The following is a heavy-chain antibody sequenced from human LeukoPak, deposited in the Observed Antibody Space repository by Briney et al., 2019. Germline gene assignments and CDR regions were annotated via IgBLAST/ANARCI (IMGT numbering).Heavy chain of an antibody. CDR3: ARSSIAAPFDY. V-gene: IGHV3-48*01. D-gene: IGHD6-6*01. CDR2: TSSSGSAK. CDR1: GFTFSNYG. J-gene: IGHJ4*02. Sequence: GGSLRLSCAASGFTFSNYGLNWVRQAPGKGLEWVSHTSSSGSAKYYADSVKGRFTISRDNSKNTLYLQMNSLRAEDTAVYYCARSSIAAPFDYWGQGTLVTVSS.